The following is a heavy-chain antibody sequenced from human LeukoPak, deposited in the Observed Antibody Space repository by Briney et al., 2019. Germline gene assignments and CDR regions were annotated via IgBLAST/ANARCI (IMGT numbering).Heavy chain of an antibody. CDR1: GFTFNNYA. V-gene: IGHV4-34*01. Sequence: GSLRLSCVGTGFTFNNYAMSWVRQPPGKGLEWIGEINHSGSTNYNPSLKSRVTISVDTSKNQFSLKLSSVTAADTAVYYCARGFGGGSYYTYWGQGTLVTVSS. CDR3: ARGFGGGSYYTY. CDR2: INHSGST. J-gene: IGHJ4*02. D-gene: IGHD1-26*01.